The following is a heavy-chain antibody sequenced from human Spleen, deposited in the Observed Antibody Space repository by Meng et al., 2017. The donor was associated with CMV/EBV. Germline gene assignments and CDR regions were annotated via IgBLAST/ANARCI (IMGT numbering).Heavy chain of an antibody. CDR1: GFTFSSYG. CDR3: AKDPIAYCGGDCYSCDY. J-gene: IGHJ4*02. V-gene: IGHV3-33*06. D-gene: IGHD2-21*01. Sequence: GESLKISCAASGFTFSSYGMHWVRQAPGKGLEWVAVIWYDGSNKYYADSVKGRFTISRDNSKNTLYLQMNSLRAEDTAVYYCAKDPIAYCGGDCYSCDYWGQGTLVTVSS. CDR2: IWYDGSNK.